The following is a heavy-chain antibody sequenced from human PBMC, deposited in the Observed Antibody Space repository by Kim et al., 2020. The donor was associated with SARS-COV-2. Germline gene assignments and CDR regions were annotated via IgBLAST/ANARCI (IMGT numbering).Heavy chain of an antibody. D-gene: IGHD6-13*01. CDR2: IYYSGST. CDR1: GGSISSSSYY. J-gene: IGHJ4*02. Sequence: SETLSLTCTVSGGSISSSSYYWGWIRQPPGKGLEWIGSIYYSGSTYYNPSLKSRVTISVDTSKNQFSLKLSSVTAADTAVYYCARHCGSSWRGGFDYWGQGTLVTVSS. V-gene: IGHV4-39*01. CDR3: ARHCGSSWRGGFDY.